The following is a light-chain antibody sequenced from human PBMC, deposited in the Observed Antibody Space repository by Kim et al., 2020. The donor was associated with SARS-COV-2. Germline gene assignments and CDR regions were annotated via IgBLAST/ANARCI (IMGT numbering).Light chain of an antibody. CDR3: QQSYSAPYT. Sequence: DIQMTQSPSSLSASVGDRVTITCRASQSISTFLHWYQQKPGKAPNLLIYAASSLQSGVPSRFTGSGSGTLFSLTINSLQPEDFATYHCQQSYSAPYTFGQGTKLEI. CDR2: AAS. J-gene: IGKJ2*01. CDR1: QSISTF. V-gene: IGKV1-39*01.